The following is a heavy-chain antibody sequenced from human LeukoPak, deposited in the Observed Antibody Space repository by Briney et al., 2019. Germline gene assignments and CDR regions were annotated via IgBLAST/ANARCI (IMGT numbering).Heavy chain of an antibody. D-gene: IGHD2-2*01. J-gene: IGHJ4*02. Sequence: SWVRQAPGKGLEWVANIKQDGSEKYYVDSVKGRFTISRDNAKNSLYLQMNSLRAEDTAVYYCVVPFSYWGQGTLVTVSS. CDR3: VVPFSY. V-gene: IGHV3-7*03. CDR2: IKQDGSEK.